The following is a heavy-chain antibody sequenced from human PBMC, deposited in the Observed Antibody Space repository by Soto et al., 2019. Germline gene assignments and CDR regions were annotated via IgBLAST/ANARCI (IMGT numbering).Heavy chain of an antibody. J-gene: IGHJ4*02. CDR3: ARVKATLYRHYYFDY. V-gene: IGHV4-30-4*01. D-gene: IGHD5-12*01. CDR1: GGTINSGDYF. Sequence: SETLSLTCSVSGGTINSGDYFWSWIRQPPGKGLEWIGSIFYTGSTYYSPSLKSRASMSMDTSKNLLSLRLRSLTAADTAVYFCARVKATLYRHYYFDYWGQGTPVTVSS. CDR2: IFYTGST.